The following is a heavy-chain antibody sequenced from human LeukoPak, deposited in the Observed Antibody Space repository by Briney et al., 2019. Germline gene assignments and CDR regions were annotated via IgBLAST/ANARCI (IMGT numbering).Heavy chain of an antibody. CDR3: TAGTGRSNFDY. J-gene: IGHJ4*02. V-gene: IGHV3-15*01. D-gene: IGHD3/OR15-3a*01. CDR2: IKRKGDDGTI. CDR1: GFTFSNTW. Sequence: GGSLRLSCAADGFTFSNTWMSWVRQAPGRGLEWVGRIKRKGDDGTIDYAAPVKGRLSISRDDSKNTLYLQMNSLKSEDTAVYYCTAGTGRSNFDYWGQGTLVTVSS.